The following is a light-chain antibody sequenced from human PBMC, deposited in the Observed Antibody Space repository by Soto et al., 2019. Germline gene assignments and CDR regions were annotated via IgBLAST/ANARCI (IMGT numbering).Light chain of an antibody. Sequence: EILLTQSPATLSLSPGERATLSCRATQSVRSSLAWYLQQPGQAPRLLIYDASKRATGIPARLSGSGSGTDLTITISSIETKDFAVYYCQQRSNWPGTFGQGTKVDIK. CDR2: DAS. J-gene: IGKJ1*01. CDR3: QQRSNWPGT. CDR1: QSVRSS. V-gene: IGKV3-11*01.